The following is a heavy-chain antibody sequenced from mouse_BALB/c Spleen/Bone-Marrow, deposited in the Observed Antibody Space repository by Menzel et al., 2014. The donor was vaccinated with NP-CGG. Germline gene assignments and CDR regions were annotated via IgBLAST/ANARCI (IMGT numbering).Heavy chain of an antibody. CDR2: IDPANGNT. Sequence: EVKLVESGAEFVKPGASVKLSCTASGFNIKDTYMHWVKQRPEQGLEWIGRIDPANGNTKYDPKFQGKATITADTSSNTAYLQLNSLTSEDTAVYYCARFPYDYGGGDYWGQGTTLTVSS. J-gene: IGHJ2*01. D-gene: IGHD2-4*01. CDR1: GFNIKDTY. CDR3: ARFPYDYGGGDY. V-gene: IGHV14-3*02.